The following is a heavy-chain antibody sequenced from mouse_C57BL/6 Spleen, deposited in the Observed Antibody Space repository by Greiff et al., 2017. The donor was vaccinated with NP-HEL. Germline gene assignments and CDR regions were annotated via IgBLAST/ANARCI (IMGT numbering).Heavy chain of an antibody. Sequence: QVQLQQPGAELVRPGTSVKLSCKASGYTFTSYWMHWVKQRPGQGLEWIGVIDPSDSYTNYNQKFKGKATLTVDTSSSTAYMQLSSLTSEDSAVYYCARYSSTGTYFGYWGQGTTLTVSS. V-gene: IGHV1-59*01. CDR3: ARYSSTGTYFGY. J-gene: IGHJ2*01. CDR2: IDPSDSYT. D-gene: IGHD4-1*02. CDR1: GYTFTSYW.